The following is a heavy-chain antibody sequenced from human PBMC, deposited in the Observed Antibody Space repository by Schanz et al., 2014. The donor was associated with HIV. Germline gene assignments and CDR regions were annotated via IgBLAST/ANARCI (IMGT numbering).Heavy chain of an antibody. CDR2: IYYSGDT. D-gene: IGHD3-22*01. Sequence: QVHLQESGPGLVKPSQTLSLTCSVSGYSISRGGYYWSWIRQHPEKGLEWIGYIYYSGDTYYNPSLKSRVTLSADTSKNHFSLKLNSVTAADTAVYYCGRLEGGYSVGYWVDYWGQGTQVTISS. V-gene: IGHV4-31*02. CDR3: GRLEGGYSVGYWVDY. CDR1: GYSISRGGYY. J-gene: IGHJ4*02.